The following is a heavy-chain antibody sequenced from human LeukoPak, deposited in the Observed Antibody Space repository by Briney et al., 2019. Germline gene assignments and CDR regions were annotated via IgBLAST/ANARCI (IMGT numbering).Heavy chain of an antibody. CDR2: ISYTGST. Sequence: SEPLSLTCTVSGGSISPYFWSWMRQTPGKGLEWIGYISYTGSTNYNPALKSRVTISVDTSKNQFSLQLTSVTAADTAVYYCARDDYRGVTNFDPWGQGTLVTVSS. D-gene: IGHD3-10*01. CDR3: ARDDYRGVTNFDP. J-gene: IGHJ5*02. V-gene: IGHV4-59*01. CDR1: GGSISPYF.